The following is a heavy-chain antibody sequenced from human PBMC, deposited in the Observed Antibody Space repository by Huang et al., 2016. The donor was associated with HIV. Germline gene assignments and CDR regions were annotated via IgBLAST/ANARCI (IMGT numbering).Heavy chain of an antibody. V-gene: IGHV3-21*02. Sequence: VQLVESGGGLVKPGGSLRLSCAASGFTFGTYTMNWVRQAPGTRLEWVSSISSTRDDINYADSVKGRFVISRDNARNLLYLQMNSLRAEDTATYYCARSRYYDISNYPEFWGRGVQVSVSS. CDR2: ISSTRDDI. CDR3: ARSRYYDISNYPEF. J-gene: IGHJ4*02. D-gene: IGHD3-16*01. CDR1: GFTFGTYT.